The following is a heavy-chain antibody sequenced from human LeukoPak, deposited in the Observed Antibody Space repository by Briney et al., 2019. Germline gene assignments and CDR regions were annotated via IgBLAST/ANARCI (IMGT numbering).Heavy chain of an antibody. V-gene: IGHV1-46*01. CDR1: GYTFTSYY. CDR3: ASWGSYYYDRGPGRSWYFDY. Sequence: ASVKVSCKASGYTFTSYYMHWVRQAPGQGLEWMGIINPSGGSTSYAQKFQGRVTMTRDTSTSTVYMELSSLRSEDTAVYYCASWGSYYYDRGPGRSWYFDYWGQGTLVTVSS. CDR2: INPSGGST. D-gene: IGHD3-22*01. J-gene: IGHJ4*02.